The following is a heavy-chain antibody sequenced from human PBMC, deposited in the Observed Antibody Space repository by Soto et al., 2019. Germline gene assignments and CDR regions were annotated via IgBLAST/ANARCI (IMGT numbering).Heavy chain of an antibody. D-gene: IGHD3-3*01. CDR3: ARLNYDFWSGYQDYYYGMDV. CDR2: IYPGDSDT. CDR1: GYSFTSYW. J-gene: IGHJ6*02. Sequence: GESLKISCKGSGYSFTSYWICWVRQMPGKGLEWMGIIYPGDSDTRYSPSFQGQVTISADKSISTAYLQWSSLKASDTAMYYCARLNYDFWSGYQDYYYGMDVWGQGTTVTVSS. V-gene: IGHV5-51*01.